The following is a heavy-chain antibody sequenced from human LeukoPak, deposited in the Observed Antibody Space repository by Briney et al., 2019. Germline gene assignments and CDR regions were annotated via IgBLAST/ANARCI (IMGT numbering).Heavy chain of an antibody. D-gene: IGHD3-3*01. V-gene: IGHV1-24*01. J-gene: IGHJ4*02. CDR1: GYTLTELS. CDR3: ATGVTIFGVVITGYYFDY. Sequence: ASVKVSCKVSGYTLTELSMHWVRQAPGKGLEWMGGFDPEDGETIYAQKFQGRVTMTEDTSTDTAYMELSSLRSEDTAVYYCATGVTIFGVVITGYYFDYWGQGTLVTVPS. CDR2: FDPEDGET.